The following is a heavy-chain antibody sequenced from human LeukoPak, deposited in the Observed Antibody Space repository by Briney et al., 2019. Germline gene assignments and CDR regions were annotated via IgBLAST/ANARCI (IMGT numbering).Heavy chain of an antibody. J-gene: IGHJ4*02. V-gene: IGHV3-33*01. CDR2: IWYDGSNK. CDR3: ARGSDFGVVMSIDY. D-gene: IGHD3-3*01. CDR1: GFTFSSYG. Sequence: PGRSLRLSCAASGFTFSSYGMHWVRQAPGKGLEWVAVIWYDGSNKYYADSVKGRFTISRDNSKNTLYLQMNSLRAEDTAVYYCARGSDFGVVMSIDYWGQGTLDTVSS.